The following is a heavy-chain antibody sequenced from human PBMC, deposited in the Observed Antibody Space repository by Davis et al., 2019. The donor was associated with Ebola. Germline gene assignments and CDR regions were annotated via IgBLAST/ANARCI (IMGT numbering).Heavy chain of an antibody. D-gene: IGHD4-17*01. J-gene: IGHJ4*02. CDR1: GGTFSSYA. Sequence: ASVKVSCKASGGTFSSYAISWVRQAPGQGLEWMGIINPSGGSTSYAQKFQGRVTMTRDTSTSTVYMELSSLRSEDTAVYYCARESDYGPFDYWGQGTLVTVSS. CDR2: INPSGGST. V-gene: IGHV1-46*01. CDR3: ARESDYGPFDY.